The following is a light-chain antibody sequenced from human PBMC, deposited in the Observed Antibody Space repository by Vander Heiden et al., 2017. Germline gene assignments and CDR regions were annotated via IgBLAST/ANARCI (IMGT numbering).Light chain of an antibody. J-gene: IGKJ1*01. CDR2: DAS. V-gene: IGKV1-5*01. CDR1: QTIHKW. CDR3: QQYYTFPWT. Sequence: DIQLTPSPSTLSTSVGDRVTISCRASQTIHKWLAWYQQKPGKAPELLIYDASTLQSGVPSRFSGAGSGTEFTLTISSLQPDDFATYYCQQYYTFPWTFGRGTKVDI.